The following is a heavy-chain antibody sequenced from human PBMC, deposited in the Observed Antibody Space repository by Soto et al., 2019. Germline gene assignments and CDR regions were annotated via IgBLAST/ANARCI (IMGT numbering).Heavy chain of an antibody. CDR2: IYYSGST. Sequence: SETLSLTCTVSGGSISSSSYYWGWIRQPPGKGLEWIGSIYYSGSTYYNPSLKSRVTISVDTSKNQFSLKLSSVTAADTAVYYCARPRGYCSGGSCYDFHWFDPWGQGTLVTVSS. V-gene: IGHV4-39*01. CDR1: GGSISSSSYY. D-gene: IGHD2-15*01. CDR3: ARPRGYCSGGSCYDFHWFDP. J-gene: IGHJ5*02.